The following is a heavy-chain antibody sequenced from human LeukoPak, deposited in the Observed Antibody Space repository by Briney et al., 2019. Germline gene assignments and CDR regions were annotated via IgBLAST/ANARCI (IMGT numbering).Heavy chain of an antibody. V-gene: IGHV3-23*01. J-gene: IGHJ4*02. D-gene: IGHD1-26*01. Sequence: GGSLRLSCAASGFTFSSYSMNWVRQAPEKGLEWVSTISGSGGGTYYADSVKGRFTISRDDSKNTLYLQMNSPRAEDTAVYYCAKDLGRYRNNYFDYWAREPWSPSPQ. CDR1: GFTFSSYS. CDR3: AKDLGRYRNNYFDY. CDR2: ISGSGGGT.